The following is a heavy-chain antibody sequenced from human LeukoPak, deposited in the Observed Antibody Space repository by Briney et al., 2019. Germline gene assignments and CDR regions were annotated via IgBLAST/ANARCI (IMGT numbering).Heavy chain of an antibody. CDR1: XXTLXXYA. CDR3: ARRLYYDIVTGLGGYAFEI. Sequence: SXRLSXXXXXXTLXXYAMSWVRQAPGKGLEWVSAISGSGGSTYYADSVKGRFTISRDNSKNTLYLQMNSLRAKDTAVYYCARRLYYDIVTGLGGYAFEIWGQGTLVTVSS. V-gene: IGHV3-23*01. CDR2: ISGSGGST. J-gene: IGHJ3*02. D-gene: IGHD3-9*01.